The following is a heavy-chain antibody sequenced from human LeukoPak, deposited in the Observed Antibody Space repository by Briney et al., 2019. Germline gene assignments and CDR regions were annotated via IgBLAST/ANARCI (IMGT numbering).Heavy chain of an antibody. CDR3: ASSSRYYYGSGSYNRGMDV. CDR1: GFTFSSNY. Sequence: GGSLRLSCAASGFTFSSNYMSWVRQAPGKGLEWVSVIYSGGSTYYADSVKGRFTISRDNPKNTLYLQMNSLRAEDTAVYYCASSSRYYYGSGSYNRGMDVWGQGTTVTVSS. J-gene: IGHJ6*02. CDR2: IYSGGST. D-gene: IGHD3-10*01. V-gene: IGHV3-66*01.